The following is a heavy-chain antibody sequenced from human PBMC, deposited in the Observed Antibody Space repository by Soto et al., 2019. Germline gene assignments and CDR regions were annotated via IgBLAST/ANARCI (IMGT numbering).Heavy chain of an antibody. CDR1: GFTFGDYA. V-gene: IGHV3-49*03. CDR2: IRSKAYGGTT. Sequence: GGSLRLSCTASGFTFGDYAMSWLRQAPGKGLEWVGFIRSKAYGGTTEYAASVKGRFTISRDDSKSIAYLQMNSLKTEDTAVYYCTRVVSFWSGYREYYFDYWGQGTLVTVSS. J-gene: IGHJ4*02. CDR3: TRVVSFWSGYREYYFDY. D-gene: IGHD3-3*01.